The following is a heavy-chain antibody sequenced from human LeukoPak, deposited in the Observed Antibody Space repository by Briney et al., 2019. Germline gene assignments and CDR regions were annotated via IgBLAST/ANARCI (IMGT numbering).Heavy chain of an antibody. CDR3: AREVRSSWYSHFDN. CDR1: GFTVSSNY. J-gene: IGHJ4*02. Sequence: GGSLRLSCAASGFTVSSNYMSWVRQAPGKGLEWVSVIYSGGSTYYADSVKGRFTISRDNSKNTLYVQMNSVRAEDTAVYYCAREVRSSWYSHFDNWGQGTLVTVSS. CDR2: IYSGGST. V-gene: IGHV3-66*02. D-gene: IGHD6-13*01.